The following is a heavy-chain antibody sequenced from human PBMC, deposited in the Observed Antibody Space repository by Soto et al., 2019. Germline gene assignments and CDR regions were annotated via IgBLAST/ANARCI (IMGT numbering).Heavy chain of an antibody. D-gene: IGHD3-3*01. CDR2: ISAYNGNT. V-gene: IGHV1-18*01. J-gene: IGHJ5*02. Sequence: ASVKASFKASGYTFTSYGISWVRQAPGQGLEWMGWISAYNGNTNYAQKLQGRVTMTTDTSTSTAYMELRSLRSDDTAVYYCARVFRYYDFWTSRKAHGWFDPWGQGTLVTVSS. CDR1: GYTFTSYG. CDR3: ARVFRYYDFWTSRKAHGWFDP.